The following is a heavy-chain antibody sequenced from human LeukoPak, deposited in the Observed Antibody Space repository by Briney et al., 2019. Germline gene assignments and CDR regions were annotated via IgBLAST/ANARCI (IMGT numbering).Heavy chain of an antibody. V-gene: IGHV1-69*13. J-gene: IGHJ4*02. D-gene: IGHD3-22*01. CDR3: ARGPGYYDSSGYLPKDKFDY. CDR1: GYTFTGYY. CDR2: IIPIFGTA. Sequence: SVKVSCKASGYTFTGYYMHWVRQAPGQGLEWMGGIIPIFGTANYAQKFQGRVTITADESTSTAYMELSSLRSEDTAVYYCARGPGYYDSSGYLPKDKFDYWGQGTLVTVSS.